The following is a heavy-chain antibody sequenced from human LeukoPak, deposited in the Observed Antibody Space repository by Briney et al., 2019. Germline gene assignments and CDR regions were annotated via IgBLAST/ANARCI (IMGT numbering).Heavy chain of an antibody. Sequence: SETLSLTCTVSGGSISSYYWSWIRQPPGKGLEWIGYIYYSGSTNYNPSLKSRVNISVDTSKNQFSLKLSSVTAADTAVYYCVRVSSAVAWNWFDPWGQGTLVTVSA. V-gene: IGHV4-59*01. D-gene: IGHD6-19*01. CDR1: GGSISSYY. J-gene: IGHJ5*02. CDR2: IYYSGST. CDR3: VRVSSAVAWNWFDP.